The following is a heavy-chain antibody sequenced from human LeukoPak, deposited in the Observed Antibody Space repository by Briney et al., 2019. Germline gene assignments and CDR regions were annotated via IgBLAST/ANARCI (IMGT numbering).Heavy chain of an antibody. CDR1: GLTYSNYW. CDR2: IWPDGGDK. Sequence: GGSLRLSCAASGLTYSNYWMSWVRQAPGKGLEWVATIWPDGGDKHYVDSVKGRFTISRDNAKNSLLLQMNNLRADDTALYYCVETGGGFWGRGTMVIVSS. J-gene: IGHJ3*01. V-gene: IGHV3-7*01. D-gene: IGHD1-1*01. CDR3: VETGGGF.